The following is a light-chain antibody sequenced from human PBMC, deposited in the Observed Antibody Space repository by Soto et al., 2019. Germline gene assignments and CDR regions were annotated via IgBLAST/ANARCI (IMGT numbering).Light chain of an antibody. CDR3: QQYGSSGT. Sequence: IVFTPSQGTLSLSPWERATLSCRASQSVSNNYLAWYQQKPGQAPRLLIYGASNRATGIPDRFSGSGSGTDFTLTISRLEPEDFAVYYCQQYGSSGTFGQGTKVDIK. CDR2: GAS. CDR1: QSVSNNY. V-gene: IGKV3-20*01. J-gene: IGKJ1*01.